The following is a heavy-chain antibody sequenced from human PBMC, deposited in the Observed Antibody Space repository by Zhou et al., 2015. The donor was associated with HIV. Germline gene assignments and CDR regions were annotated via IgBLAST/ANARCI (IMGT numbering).Heavy chain of an antibody. Sequence: QVQLLQSGGEVKEPGASVKVSCKASGYNFIDFGVTWVRQAPGQGLEWMGWTNSYGNTNNAQNLQGRVTMTTDTSTSTAYMELRSLRLDDTAVYYCARGAVELAARNGGEWFDPWGQGTLVTVSS. CDR3: ARGAVELAARNGGEWFDP. J-gene: IGHJ5*02. CDR2: TNSYGNT. D-gene: IGHD6-6*01. CDR1: GYNFIDFG. V-gene: IGHV1-18*01.